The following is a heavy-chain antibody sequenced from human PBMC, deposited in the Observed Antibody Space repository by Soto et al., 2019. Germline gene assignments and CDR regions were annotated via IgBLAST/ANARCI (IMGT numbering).Heavy chain of an antibody. D-gene: IGHD3-22*01. V-gene: IGHV3-30*18. CDR3: AKEGQTYYYDSSGYYPFDY. Sequence: PGGSLRLSCAASGFTFGSYGMHWVRQAPGKGLEWVAVISYDGSNKCYADSVKGRFTISRDNSKNTLYLQMNSLRAEDTAVYYCAKEGQTYYYDSSGYYPFDYWGQGTLVTVSS. CDR1: GFTFGSYG. CDR2: ISYDGSNK. J-gene: IGHJ4*02.